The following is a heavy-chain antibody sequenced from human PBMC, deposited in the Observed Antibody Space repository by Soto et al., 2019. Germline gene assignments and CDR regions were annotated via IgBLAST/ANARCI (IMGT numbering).Heavy chain of an antibody. D-gene: IGHD3-9*01. CDR1: GGSISSYY. V-gene: IGHV4-59*01. Sequence: PSETLSLTCTVSGGSISSYYWSWIRQPPGKGLEWIGYIYYSGSTNYNPSLKSRVTISVDTSKNQFSLKLSSVTAADTAVYYCARDSTGYLFDYWGQEPWSPSPQ. CDR3: ARDSTGYLFDY. CDR2: IYYSGST. J-gene: IGHJ4*01.